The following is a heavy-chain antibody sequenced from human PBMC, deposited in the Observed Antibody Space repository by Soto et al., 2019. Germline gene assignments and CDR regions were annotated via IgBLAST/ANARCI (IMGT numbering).Heavy chain of an antibody. CDR3: AREGYNWNGNAFDI. CDR2: IYYSGST. J-gene: IGHJ3*02. D-gene: IGHD1-20*01. Sequence: PSETLSLTCTVSGGSISSAGYYWSWIRQHPGKGLEWIGYIYYSGSTNYNPSLKSRVTISVDTSKNQFSLKLSSVTAADTAVYYCAREGYNWNGNAFDIWGQGTMLTVSS. V-gene: IGHV4-61*08. CDR1: GGSISSAGYY.